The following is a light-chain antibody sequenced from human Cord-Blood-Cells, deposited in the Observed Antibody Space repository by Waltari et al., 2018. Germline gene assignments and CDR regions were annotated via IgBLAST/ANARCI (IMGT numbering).Light chain of an antibody. V-gene: IGLV2-11*01. CDR1: SSDVGGYNY. Sequence: QSALTQPRSVSGSPGQSVTIFCPGTSSDVGGYNYVSWYQQHPGKAPKLMIYDVSKRPSGVPDRFSGSKSGNTASLTISGLQAEDEADYYCCSYAGSYTLMFGGGTKLTVL. CDR3: CSYAGSYTLM. CDR2: DVS. J-gene: IGLJ3*02.